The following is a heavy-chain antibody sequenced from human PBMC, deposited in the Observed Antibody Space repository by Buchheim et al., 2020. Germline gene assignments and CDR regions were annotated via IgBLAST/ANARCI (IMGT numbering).Heavy chain of an antibody. CDR1: GDSITSRSSY. CDR2: VYSSGSN. Sequence: QLQLQESGPGLVRPSETLSLTCSVSGDSITSRSSYWAWIRQAPGKGLEWIGTVYSSGSNYSNPSPKSRFTVSVDTSKNQVSLKLNSVTAADTAVYFCARQRGVGSYWIGKNVVSKNYFDYWGRGTL. D-gene: IGHD1-26*01. J-gene: IGHJ4*02. CDR3: ARQRGVGSYWIGKNVVSKNYFDY. V-gene: IGHV4-39*01.